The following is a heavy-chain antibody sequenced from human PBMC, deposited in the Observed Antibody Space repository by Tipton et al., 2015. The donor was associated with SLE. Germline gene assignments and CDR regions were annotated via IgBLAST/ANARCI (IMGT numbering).Heavy chain of an antibody. CDR1: GGSISSSSYY. CDR3: ARGGVGGYDYFDF. J-gene: IGHJ4*02. D-gene: IGHD5-12*01. CDR2: TSKSGST. V-gene: IGHV4-31*02. Sequence: LRLSCTVSGGSISSSSYYWGWIRQHPGKGLEWIGYTSKSGSTCYTPSLKSRVTISVDTSKNQFSLKLTSVTAADTAVYYCARGGVGGYDYFDFWGQGTLVTVSS.